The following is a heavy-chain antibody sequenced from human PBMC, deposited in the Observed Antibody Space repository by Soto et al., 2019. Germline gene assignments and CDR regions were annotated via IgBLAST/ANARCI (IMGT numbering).Heavy chain of an antibody. D-gene: IGHD3-3*01. J-gene: IGHJ6*01. CDR1: GGSISSGGYY. CDR3: ASSYYDFWSGPLYPYYYGMDV. CDR2: IYYSGST. Sequence: QVQLQESGPGLVKPSQTLSLTCTVSGGSISSGGYYWSWIRQHPGKGLEWIGYIYYSGSTYYNPSLKSRVTISVDTSKNQFSLKLSSVTAADTAVYYCASSYYDFWSGPLYPYYYGMDVWGQGTTVTVSS. V-gene: IGHV4-31*03.